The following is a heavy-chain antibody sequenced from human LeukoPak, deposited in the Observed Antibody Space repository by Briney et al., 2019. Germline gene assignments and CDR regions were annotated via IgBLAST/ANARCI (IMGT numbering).Heavy chain of an antibody. CDR2: IYPGDSDT. CDR3: ARQGTDDYGDYLYYHYYGMDV. V-gene: IGHV5-51*01. CDR1: GYSFTSYW. Sequence: PGGSLRLSCKGSGYSFTSYWIGWVRQMPGKGLEWMGIIYPGDSDTRYSPSFQGQVTISADKSISTAYLQWSSLKASDTAMYYCARQGTDDYGDYLYYHYYGMDVWGQGTTVTVSS. D-gene: IGHD4-17*01. J-gene: IGHJ6*02.